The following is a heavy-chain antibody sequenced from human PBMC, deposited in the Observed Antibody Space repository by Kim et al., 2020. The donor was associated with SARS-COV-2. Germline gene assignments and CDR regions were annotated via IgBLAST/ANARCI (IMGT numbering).Heavy chain of an antibody. CDR3: ARDLRSGYLDY. Sequence: YYNPSLKSRVTISVDTSKNQFSLKRSAVTAAYTAVYYCARDLRSGYLDYWGQGTLVTVSS. V-gene: IGHV4-31*02. D-gene: IGHD3-3*01. J-gene: IGHJ4*02.